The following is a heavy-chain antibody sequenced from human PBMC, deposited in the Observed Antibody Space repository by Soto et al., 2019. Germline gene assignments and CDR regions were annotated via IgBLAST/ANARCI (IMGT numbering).Heavy chain of an antibody. CDR2: ISYDGSNK. Sequence: QVQLVESGGGVVQPGRSLRLSCAASGFTFSSYGMHWVRQAPGKGLEWVAVISYDGSNKYYADSVKGRFTISRDNSKNTLYLQINSLRAEDTAVYYCAKDRNYDFWSGPPSPFFDYWGQGTLVTVSS. D-gene: IGHD3-3*01. CDR3: AKDRNYDFWSGPPSPFFDY. V-gene: IGHV3-30*18. J-gene: IGHJ4*02. CDR1: GFTFSSYG.